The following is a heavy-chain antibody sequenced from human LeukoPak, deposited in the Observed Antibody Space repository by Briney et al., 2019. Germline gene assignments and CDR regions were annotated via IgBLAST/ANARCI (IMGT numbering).Heavy chain of an antibody. CDR2: INPSGGST. D-gene: IGHD2-2*01. CDR1: GYTFTSYY. J-gene: IGHJ2*01. Sequence: ASVKVSCKASGYTFTSYYMHWVRQAPGQGLEWMGIINPSGGSTSYAQKFQGRVTMTRDMSTSTVYMELSSLRSEDTAVYYCAKASVPDWYFDLWGRGTLVTVSS. CDR3: AKASVPDWYFDL. V-gene: IGHV1-46*01.